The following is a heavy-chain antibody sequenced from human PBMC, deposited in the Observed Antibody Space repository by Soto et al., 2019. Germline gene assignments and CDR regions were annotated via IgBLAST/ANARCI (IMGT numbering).Heavy chain of an antibody. V-gene: IGHV1-3*01. J-gene: IGHJ4*02. CDR3: ARSPGARWETHFDY. CDR2: INAGNGNT. CDR1: GYTFTSYA. Sequence: ASVKVSCKASGYTFTSYAMHWVRQAPGQRLEWMGWINAGNGNTKYSQKLQGRVTITTDTSTSTAYMELRSLRSDDSAVYYCARSPGARWETHFDYWGPGPLVTVSS. D-gene: IGHD1-26*01.